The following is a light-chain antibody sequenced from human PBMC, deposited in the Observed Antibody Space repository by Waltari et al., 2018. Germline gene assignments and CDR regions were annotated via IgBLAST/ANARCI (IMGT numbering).Light chain of an antibody. V-gene: IGKV3-20*01. CDR2: GAS. Sequence: EIVLTQSPGTLSLSPGERATLSCRASQSVSSSYLAWYQQKPGQAPRLLIYGASTRATGIPDRFSVSGSGTDFTLTISILEPEDFAVYYCQQHGSSPYTFGQGTKLEIK. J-gene: IGKJ2*01. CDR3: QQHGSSPYT. CDR1: QSVSSSY.